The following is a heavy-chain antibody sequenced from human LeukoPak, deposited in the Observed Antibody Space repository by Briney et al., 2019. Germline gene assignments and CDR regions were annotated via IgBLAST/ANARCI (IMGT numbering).Heavy chain of an antibody. CDR2: IYTSGST. CDR1: GGSISSGSYY. J-gene: IGHJ4*02. D-gene: IGHD6-13*01. Sequence: SETLSLTCTVSGGSISSGSYYWSWIRQPAGKGLEWIGRIYTSGSTNYNPSLKSRVTISVDTSRNQFSLKLSSVTAADTAVYYCARHALEIAAPGTPGLAFDYWGRGTLVTVSS. CDR3: ARHALEIAAPGTPGLAFDY. V-gene: IGHV4-61*02.